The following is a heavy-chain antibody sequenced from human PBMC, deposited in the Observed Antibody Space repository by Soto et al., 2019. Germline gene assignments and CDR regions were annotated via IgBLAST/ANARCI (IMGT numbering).Heavy chain of an antibody. CDR1: GGSISSGGYY. D-gene: IGHD3-3*01. CDR2: IYYSGST. J-gene: IGHJ6*03. CDR3: AREVDDFWSGPYYMDV. Sequence: QVQLQESGPGLVKPSQTLSLTCTVSGGSISSGGYYWSWIRQHPGKGLEWIGYIYYSGSTYYNQSLKSRVTISVDTSKNQFPLKLSSVTAADTAVYYCAREVDDFWSGPYYMDVWGKGTTVTVSS. V-gene: IGHV4-31*03.